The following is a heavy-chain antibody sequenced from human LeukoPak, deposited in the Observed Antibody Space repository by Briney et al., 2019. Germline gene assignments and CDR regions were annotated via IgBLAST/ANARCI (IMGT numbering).Heavy chain of an antibody. CDR3: ARRWELLRFMDV. CDR1: GGSFSGYY. V-gene: IGHV4-34*01. D-gene: IGHD1-26*01. CDR2: INHSGST. Sequence: SETLSLTCAVYGGSFSGYYWSWIRHPPGKGLEWIGEINHSGSTNYNPSLKSRVTISVDTSKNQFSLKLSSVTAADTAVYYCARRWELLRFMDVWGQGTTVTVSS. J-gene: IGHJ6*02.